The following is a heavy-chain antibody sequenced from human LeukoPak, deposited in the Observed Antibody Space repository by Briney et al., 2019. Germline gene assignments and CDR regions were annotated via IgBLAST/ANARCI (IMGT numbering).Heavy chain of an antibody. CDR2: IRSKANSYAT. Sequence: GGSLRLSCAASGFTFDDYGMSWVRQAPGKGLEWVGRIRSKANSYATAYAASVKGRFTISRDDSKNTAYLQMNSLKTEDTAVYYCTTEAYYDILTGYYRNDYWGQGTLVTVSS. CDR1: GFTFDDYG. V-gene: IGHV3-73*01. D-gene: IGHD3-9*01. J-gene: IGHJ4*02. CDR3: TTEAYYDILTGYYRNDY.